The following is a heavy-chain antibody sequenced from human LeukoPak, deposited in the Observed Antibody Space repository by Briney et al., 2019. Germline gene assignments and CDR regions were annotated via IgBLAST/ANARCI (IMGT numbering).Heavy chain of an antibody. V-gene: IGHV1-18*01. CDR1: GYTLTNYG. D-gene: IGHD6-19*01. CDR2: ISAYNGNT. J-gene: IGHJ1*01. CDR3: ARGGIAVAGTRYFQH. Sequence: ASVKVSCKASGYTLTNYGISWVRQAPGQGLEWMGWISAYNGNTNYAQRLQGRVTMTTDTSTSTAYMELRSLRSDDTAVYYCARGGIAVAGTRYFQHWGQGTLVTVSS.